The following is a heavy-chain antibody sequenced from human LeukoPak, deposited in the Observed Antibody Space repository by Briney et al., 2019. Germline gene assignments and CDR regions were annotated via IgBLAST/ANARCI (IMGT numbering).Heavy chain of an antibody. V-gene: IGHV3-23*01. CDR1: GLFFNSNA. CDR3: ARDRLARVFDY. D-gene: IGHD6-6*01. Sequence: GGSLRLSCAASGLFFNSNAMSWVRQAPGKGLEWVSAISGSGGSTYYADSVKGRFTISRDNSKNTLYLQMNSLRAEDTAVYYCARDRLARVFDYWGQGTLVTVSS. CDR2: ISGSGGST. J-gene: IGHJ4*02.